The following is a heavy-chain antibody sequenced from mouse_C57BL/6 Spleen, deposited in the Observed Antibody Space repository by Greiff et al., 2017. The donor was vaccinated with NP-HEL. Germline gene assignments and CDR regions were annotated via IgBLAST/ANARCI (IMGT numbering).Heavy chain of an antibody. CDR1: GYTFTDYY. J-gene: IGHJ2*01. CDR3: ARSPPSEVFDY. V-gene: IGHV1-26*01. CDR2: INPNHGGT. Sequence: VQLQQSGPELVKPGASVKISCKASGYTFTDYYMNWVKQSHGKSLEWIGDINPNHGGTSYNQKFKGKATLTVDKSSSTAYMELRSLTSEDSAVYYCARSPPSEVFDYWGQGTTLTVSS.